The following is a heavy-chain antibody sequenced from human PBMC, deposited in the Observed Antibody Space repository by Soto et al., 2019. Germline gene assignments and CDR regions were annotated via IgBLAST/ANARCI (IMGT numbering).Heavy chain of an antibody. CDR2: ISYDGTIK. D-gene: IGHD3-22*01. Sequence: QVQLVESGGGVVRPGRSLRLSCAASGFTFTSFGMHWVRQAPGKGLEWVAFISYDGTIKYYADSVKGRFTISRDNPKNTMYLQVTSLRPEDTATYFCAPLSLDSDTWHYFDYWGTGTLVTVSS. V-gene: IGHV3-30*03. CDR1: GFTFTSFG. J-gene: IGHJ4*02. CDR3: APLSLDSDTWHYFDY.